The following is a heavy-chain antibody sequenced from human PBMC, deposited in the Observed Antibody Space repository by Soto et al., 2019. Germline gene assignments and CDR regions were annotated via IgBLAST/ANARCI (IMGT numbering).Heavy chain of an antibody. V-gene: IGHV3-23*01. Sequence: HPGGSLRLSCAASGFTFSSYAMSWVRQAPGKGLEWVSAISGSGGSTYYADSVKGRFTISRDNSKNTLYLQMNSLRAEDTAVYYCTSCRITIFXVVLGFDYWGQGTLVTVSS. CDR3: TSCRITIFXVVLGFDY. CDR1: GFTFSSYA. CDR2: ISGSGGST. J-gene: IGHJ4*02. D-gene: IGHD3-3*01.